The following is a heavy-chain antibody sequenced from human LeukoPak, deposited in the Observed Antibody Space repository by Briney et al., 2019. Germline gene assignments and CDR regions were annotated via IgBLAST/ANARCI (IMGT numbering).Heavy chain of an antibody. Sequence: PGGSLRLSCAASGVTFSSYGMHWVCDSPAKGQGRVAGMTYDGTNTYSVDSVKGQFTISRDNYKNTLSLQMNSLRDDDTAMYYCVAERDASGGRRRVPTTDGAFDIWGQGTMVTVSS. J-gene: IGHJ3*02. V-gene: IGHV3-30*03. D-gene: IGHD1-26*01. CDR3: VAERDASGGRRRVPTTDGAFDI. CDR1: GVTFSSYG. CDR2: MTYDGTNT.